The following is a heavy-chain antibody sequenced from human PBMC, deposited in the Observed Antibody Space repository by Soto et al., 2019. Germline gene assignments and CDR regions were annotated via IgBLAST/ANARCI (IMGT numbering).Heavy chain of an antibody. V-gene: IGHV1-69*01. CDR2: IIPIFGTA. CDR1: GGTFSSYA. Sequence: QVQLVQSGAEVKKPGSSVKVSCKASGGTFSSYAISWVRQAPGQGLEWMGGIIPIFGTANYAQKFQSRVTITAEESTSTAYMELSSLRSEDTAVYYCARGVRATDYYYYYGMDVWGQGTTVTVSS. J-gene: IGHJ6*02. D-gene: IGHD1-26*01. CDR3: ARGVRATDYYYYYGMDV.